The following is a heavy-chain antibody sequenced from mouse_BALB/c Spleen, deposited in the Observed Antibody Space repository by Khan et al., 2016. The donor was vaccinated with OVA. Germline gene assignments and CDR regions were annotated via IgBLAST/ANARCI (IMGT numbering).Heavy chain of an antibody. CDR2: ISSDGDYT. Sequence: EVELVESGGDLVKSGGSLKLSCAASGFTFSPYSMSWVRQTPDKRLEWVATISSDGDYTYYPDSVKGRFNISRDNAKNTLYLQMSSQKSEDTAIYSCATHLTGSFAYWGQGTLVTVSA. CDR1: GFTFSPYS. V-gene: IGHV5-6*01. J-gene: IGHJ3*01. CDR3: ATHLTGSFAY. D-gene: IGHD4-1*01.